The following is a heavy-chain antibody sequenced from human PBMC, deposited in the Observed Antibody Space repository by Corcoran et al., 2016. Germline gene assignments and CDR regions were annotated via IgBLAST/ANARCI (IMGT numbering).Heavy chain of an antibody. J-gene: IGHJ6*02. V-gene: IGHV3-43*01. Sequence: EVQLVESGGVVVQPGGSLRLSCAASGFTFDDYTMHWVRQAPGKGLEWVSLISWDGGSTYYADSVKGRFTISRDNSKNSLYLQMNSLRTEDTALYYCAKERGSGRIYYYYGMDVWGQGTTVTVSS. CDR2: ISWDGGST. CDR3: AKERGSGRIYYYYGMDV. CDR1: GFTFDDYT. D-gene: IGHD6-19*01.